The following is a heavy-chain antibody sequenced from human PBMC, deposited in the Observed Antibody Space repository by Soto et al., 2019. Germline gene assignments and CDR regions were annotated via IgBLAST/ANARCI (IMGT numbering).Heavy chain of an antibody. Sequence: SETLPLTCAVYGGSFSGYYWSWIRQPPGKGLEWIGVINHSGSTNYNPSLKSRVTISVDTSKNQFSLKLSSVTAADTAVYYCARDSMVRGVIIFYDAFDIWGQGTMVTVSS. V-gene: IGHV4-34*01. CDR2: INHSGST. J-gene: IGHJ3*02. D-gene: IGHD3-10*01. CDR1: GGSFSGYY. CDR3: ARDSMVRGVIIFYDAFDI.